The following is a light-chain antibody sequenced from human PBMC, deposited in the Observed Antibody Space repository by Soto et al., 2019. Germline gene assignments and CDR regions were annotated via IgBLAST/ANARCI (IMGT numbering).Light chain of an antibody. CDR1: SSDVGGYNF. V-gene: IGLV2-8*01. CDR3: SSYAGSNNLV. J-gene: IGLJ3*02. Sequence: QSALTQPPSVSGSPGQSVAISCTGTSSDVGGYNFVSWYQQHPGKAPKLMIYEVNKRPSGVPDRFSGSKSGNTASLTVSGLQAEDEANYYCSSYAGSNNLVFGGGTKLTVL. CDR2: EVN.